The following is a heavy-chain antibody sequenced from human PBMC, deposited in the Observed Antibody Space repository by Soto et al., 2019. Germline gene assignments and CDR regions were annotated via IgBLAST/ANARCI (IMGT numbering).Heavy chain of an antibody. Sequence: GGSLRLSCAASGFTFSSYAMSWVRQAPGKGLEWVSAISGSGGSTYYEDSVKGRFTISRDNSKNTLYLQMNSLRAEDTAVYDCAKDQSFDGSGSYFDYWGQGTLVTVSS. V-gene: IGHV3-23*01. CDR1: GFTFSSYA. J-gene: IGHJ4*02. D-gene: IGHD3-10*01. CDR2: ISGSGGST. CDR3: AKDQSFDGSGSYFDY.